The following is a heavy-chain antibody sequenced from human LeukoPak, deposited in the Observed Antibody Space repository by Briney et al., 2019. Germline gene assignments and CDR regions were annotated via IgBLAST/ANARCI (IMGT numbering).Heavy chain of an antibody. D-gene: IGHD3-10*01. Sequence: GASVKVSCKASGYTFTSYGISWVRQAPGQGLEWMGWISAYNGSTNYAQKLQGRVTMTTDTSTSTAYMELRSLRSDDTAVYYCARGGPLVLLWFGESQDYWGQGTLVTVSS. CDR3: ARGGPLVLLWFGESQDY. CDR1: GYTFTSYG. J-gene: IGHJ4*02. V-gene: IGHV1-18*01. CDR2: ISAYNGST.